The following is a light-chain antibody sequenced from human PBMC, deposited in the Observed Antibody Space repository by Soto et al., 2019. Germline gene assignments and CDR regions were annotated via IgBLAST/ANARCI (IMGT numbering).Light chain of an antibody. V-gene: IGKV3-20*01. CDR3: QQYAGSPRT. Sequence: EIVLTQSPGTLSLSPGERGTLSCRASQNLGTLYLAWFQQKSSQAPRLLIYSASRRATGIPDRFTGSGSGTDFTLTINRVEPEDFAVYFCQQYAGSPRTFGQGTKVDIK. J-gene: IGKJ1*01. CDR1: QNLGTLY. CDR2: SAS.